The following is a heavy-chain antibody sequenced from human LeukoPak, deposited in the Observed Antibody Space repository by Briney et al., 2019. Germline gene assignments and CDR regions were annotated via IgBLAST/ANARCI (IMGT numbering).Heavy chain of an antibody. J-gene: IGHJ5*02. Sequence: GGSLRLSCAAPGFTFSSYDMHWVRQATGKGLEWVSAIGTAGDTYYPGSVKGRFTISRENAKNSLYLQMNSLRAGDTAVYYCARGGYCSSTSCLQIYNWFDPWGQGTLVTVSS. CDR1: GFTFSSYD. CDR3: ARGGYCSSTSCLQIYNWFDP. D-gene: IGHD2-2*03. V-gene: IGHV3-13*01. CDR2: IGTAGDT.